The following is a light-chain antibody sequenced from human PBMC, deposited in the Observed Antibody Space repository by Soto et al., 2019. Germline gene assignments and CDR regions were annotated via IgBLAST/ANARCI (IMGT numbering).Light chain of an antibody. CDR2: GAS. CDR3: QQGHNGPLT. CDR1: QSISSE. J-gene: IGKJ2*01. V-gene: IGKV3-15*01. Sequence: EIVMTQSPATLSVSPGERATLSCRASQSISSELAWYQQRPGQPPRLLIYGASTRATGVPDRFTGSGSGSDFTLTICELQSEDFAVYYCQQGHNGPLTFGQGTRLQI.